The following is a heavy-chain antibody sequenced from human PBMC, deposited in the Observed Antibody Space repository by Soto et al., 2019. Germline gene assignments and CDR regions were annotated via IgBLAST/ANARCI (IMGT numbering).Heavy chain of an antibody. V-gene: IGHV4-31*03. CDR1: GGSISSGGYY. CDR3: ARSSRTAYNWFDP. D-gene: IGHD3-10*01. CDR2: IYYSGST. J-gene: IGHJ5*02. Sequence: SETLSLTCTVSGGSISSGGYYWSWIRQHPGKGLEWIGYIYYSGSTYYNLSLKSRVTISVDTSKNQFSLKLSSVTAADTAVYYCARSSRTAYNWFDPWGQGTLVTVSS.